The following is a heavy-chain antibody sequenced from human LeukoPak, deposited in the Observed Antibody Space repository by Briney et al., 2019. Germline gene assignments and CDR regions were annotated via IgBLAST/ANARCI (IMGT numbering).Heavy chain of an antibody. CDR2: INPNSGGT. CDR1: GYTFTGYY. V-gene: IGHV1-2*02. J-gene: IGHJ5*02. Sequence: ASVKVSCKASGYTFTGYYIHWVRQAPGQGLECVGWINPNSGGTSYAQKSQGRVTMTRDTSISTAYMELSRLRSDDTAVYYCASGDSGSYFSWLDPWGQGTLVTVSS. D-gene: IGHD3-10*01. CDR3: ASGDSGSYFSWLDP.